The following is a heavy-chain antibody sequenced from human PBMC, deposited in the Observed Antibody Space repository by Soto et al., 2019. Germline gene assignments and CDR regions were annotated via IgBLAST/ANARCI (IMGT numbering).Heavy chain of an antibody. CDR3: ARAPYYYDSSGYYLYNWFDP. J-gene: IGHJ5*02. CDR2: INNSGRT. D-gene: IGHD3-22*01. CDR1: GGSISSYY. Sequence: SETLSLTCTVSGGSISSYYWSWIRQPAGKGLEWIGRINNSGRTNYNPSLRSRVTMSVDTSKNQFSLKLSSVTAADTAVYYCARAPYYYDSSGYYLYNWFDPWGQGTLVTVSS. V-gene: IGHV4-4*07.